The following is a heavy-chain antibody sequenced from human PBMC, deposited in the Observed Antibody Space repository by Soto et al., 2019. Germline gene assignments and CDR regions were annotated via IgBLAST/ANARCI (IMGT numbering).Heavy chain of an antibody. D-gene: IGHD3-10*01. V-gene: IGHV4-61*03. Sequence: QVQLQESGPGLVKPSETLSLTCNVSGGSVTSGSYSWNWIRQPPGKGLELLGYTVYSGSTNYNPSPKSRATISIDTSKNLLSLKLASVTASDTAIYYCARYSGSGSNFDSWGHGTLVTVSS. CDR3: ARYSGSGSNFDS. CDR1: GGSVTSGSYS. CDR2: TVYSGST. J-gene: IGHJ4*01.